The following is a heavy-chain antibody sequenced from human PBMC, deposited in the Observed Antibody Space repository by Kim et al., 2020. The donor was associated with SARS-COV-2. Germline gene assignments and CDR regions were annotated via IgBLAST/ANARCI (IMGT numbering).Heavy chain of an antibody. J-gene: IGHJ6*02. Sequence: ADSVKGRFTISRDNAKNSLYLQMNSLRAEDTAVYYCARDAHLRSYYGMDVWGQGTTVTVSS. V-gene: IGHV3-21*01. D-gene: IGHD4-17*01. CDR3: ARDAHLRSYYGMDV.